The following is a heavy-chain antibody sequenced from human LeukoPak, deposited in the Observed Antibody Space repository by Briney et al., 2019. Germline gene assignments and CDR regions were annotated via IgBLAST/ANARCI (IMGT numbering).Heavy chain of an antibody. D-gene: IGHD1-14*01. CDR1: GFAFSTYA. Sequence: GGSLRLSCEASGFAFSTYAMYWVRQTPGKGLEYVSGLTSNGGGTHYANSVKGRFTISRDNSNNTLYLQMGSLRVEDMGVYYCAKNRVNLPTDLGGASYYYHMDDWGKGTPVIVSS. J-gene: IGHJ6*03. CDR2: LTSNGGGT. V-gene: IGHV3-64*01. CDR3: AKNRVNLPTDLGGASYYYHMDD.